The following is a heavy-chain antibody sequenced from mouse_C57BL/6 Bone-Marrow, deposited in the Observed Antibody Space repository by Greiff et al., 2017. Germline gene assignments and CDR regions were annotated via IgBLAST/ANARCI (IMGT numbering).Heavy chain of an antibody. D-gene: IGHD1-1*01. V-gene: IGHV1-7*01. J-gene: IGHJ2*01. CDR1: GYTFTSYW. CDR3: ARRYYGSPHFDYWGQGTTLTHFDY. Sequence: QVQLQQSGAELAKPGASVKLSCKASGYTFTSYWMHWVKQRPGQGLEWIGYINPSSGYTKYNQKFKDKATLTADNSSSTAYMQLSSLTYKDSAVSYCARRYYGSPHFDYWGQGTTLTHFDYWGQGTTLTVSS. CDR2: INPSSGYT.